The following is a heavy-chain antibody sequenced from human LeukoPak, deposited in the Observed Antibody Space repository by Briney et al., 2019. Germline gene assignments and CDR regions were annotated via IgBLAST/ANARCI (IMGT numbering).Heavy chain of an antibody. J-gene: IGHJ6*03. CDR1: GFTFSSYA. V-gene: IGHV3-23*01. D-gene: IGHD3-10*01. CDR3: AKGRGVIPVYYMDV. CDR2: ISGSGGST. Sequence: PGGSLRLSCAASGFTFSSYAMSWVRQAPGKGLEWVSAISGSGGSTYYADSVKGRFTISRDNSKNTLYLQMNSLRAEDTAVYYCAKGRGVIPVYYMDVWGKGTTVTVSS.